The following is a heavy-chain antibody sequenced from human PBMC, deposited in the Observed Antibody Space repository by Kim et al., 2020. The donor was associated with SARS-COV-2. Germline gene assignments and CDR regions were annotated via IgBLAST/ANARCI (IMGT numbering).Heavy chain of an antibody. Sequence: SETLSLTCTVSGGSVRSGNYYWSWIRQPPGKGLEWIGYIYYTGSTNYNPSLKSRVTISVDTSKNQFSLKMSSVTAADTAVYYCATVDKWGLGAFDYWGQG. CDR3: ATVDKWGLGAFDY. J-gene: IGHJ4*02. CDR2: IYYTGST. CDR1: GGSVRSGNYY. V-gene: IGHV4-61*01. D-gene: IGHD7-27*01.